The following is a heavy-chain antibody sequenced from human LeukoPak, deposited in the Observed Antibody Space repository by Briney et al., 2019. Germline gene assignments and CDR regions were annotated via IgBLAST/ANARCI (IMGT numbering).Heavy chain of an antibody. CDR1: GFTFSIYA. CDR3: ARVWGVVVVAAIDY. D-gene: IGHD2-15*01. J-gene: IGHJ4*02. CDR2: ISYDGSNK. V-gene: IGHV3-30*04. Sequence: PGPCLSLFCAASGFTFSIYAMHWVRQAPGDWLGWVAVISYDGSNKYHPDSVNGRFTISIDKPKNTLYLQMNSLRAGGAAVYYCARVWGVVVVAAIDYWRQASLVSLCS.